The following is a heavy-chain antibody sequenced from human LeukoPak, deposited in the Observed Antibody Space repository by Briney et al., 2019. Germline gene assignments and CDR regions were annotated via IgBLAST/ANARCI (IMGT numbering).Heavy chain of an antibody. Sequence: GRSLRLSCAASGFTFDDYAMHWVRQAPGKGLEWVSGISWNSGSIGYADSVKGRFTISRDNAKNSLYLQMNSLRAEDTAVYYCARAYEQLWVFFDYWGQGTLVTVSS. V-gene: IGHV3-9*01. CDR2: ISWNSGSI. J-gene: IGHJ4*02. CDR1: GFTFDDYA. D-gene: IGHD5-18*01. CDR3: ARAYEQLWVFFDY.